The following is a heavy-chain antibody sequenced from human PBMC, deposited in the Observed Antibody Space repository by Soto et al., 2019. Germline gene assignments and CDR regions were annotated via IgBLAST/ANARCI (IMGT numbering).Heavy chain of an antibody. J-gene: IGHJ4*02. Sequence: QITLKESGPTLLKPTQTLTLTCTFSGFSLTTHAVGVGWIRQPPGKALEWLALVYWDDDKRYNIFLRSRLAITKDTSKHQVVLTMTNMDPVDTATYYCAHATFGEFVGSFGYWGQGTLVTVSS. CDR3: AHATFGEFVGSFGY. D-gene: IGHD3-10*01. CDR2: VYWDDDK. CDR1: GFSLTTHAVG. V-gene: IGHV2-5*02.